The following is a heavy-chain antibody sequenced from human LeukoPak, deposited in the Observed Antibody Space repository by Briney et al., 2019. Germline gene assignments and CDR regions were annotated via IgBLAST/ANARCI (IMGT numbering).Heavy chain of an antibody. CDR1: GFTFDDYA. V-gene: IGHV3-9*01. CDR3: AKGSPVNYYDSSGYN. J-gene: IGHJ4*02. Sequence: PGRSLRLSCAASGFTFDDYAMHWVRQAPGKGLERVSGISWNSGSIGYADSVKGRFTISRDNAKNSLYLQMNSLRAEDTALYYCAKGSPVNYYDSSGYNWGQGTLVTVSS. D-gene: IGHD3-22*01. CDR2: ISWNSGSI.